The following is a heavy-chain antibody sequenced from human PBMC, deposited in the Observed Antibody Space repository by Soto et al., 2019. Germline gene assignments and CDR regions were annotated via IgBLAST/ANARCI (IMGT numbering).Heavy chain of an antibody. J-gene: IGHJ6*02. CDR3: ARERVRVGATIYYYYGMDV. CDR1: GFTFSSYW. Sequence: PGGSLRLSCAASGFTFSSYWMSWVRQAPGKGLEWVANIKQDGSEKYYVDSVKGRFTISRDNAKNSLYLQMNSLRAEDTAVYYCARERVRVGATIYYYYGMDVWGQGTTVTVSS. D-gene: IGHD1-26*01. CDR2: IKQDGSEK. V-gene: IGHV3-7*05.